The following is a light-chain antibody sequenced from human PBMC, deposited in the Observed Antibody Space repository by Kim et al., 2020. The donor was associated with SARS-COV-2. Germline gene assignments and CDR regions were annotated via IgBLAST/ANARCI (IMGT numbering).Light chain of an antibody. V-gene: IGKV3-15*01. J-gene: IGKJ1*01. CDR1: QSVSIN. CDR2: GAS. CDR3: QQYNNWPRT. Sequence: EIVMTQSPATLSVSPGERATLSCRASQSVSINLAWYQQKPGQAPRLLMYGASTRTTGIPARFSGSGSGTEFPLTISSLQSEDCAVYYCQQYNNWPRTFGQGTKVEIK.